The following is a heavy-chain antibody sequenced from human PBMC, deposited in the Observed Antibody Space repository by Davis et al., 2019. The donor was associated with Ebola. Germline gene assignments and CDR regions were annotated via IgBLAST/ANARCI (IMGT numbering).Heavy chain of an antibody. CDR3: ARFRRTFYYYYGMDV. CDR2: INHSGST. Sequence: MPSETPSLTCAVYGGSFSGYYWSWIRQPPGKGLEWIGEINHSGSTNYNPSLKSRVTISVDTSKNQFSLKLSSVTAADTAVYYCARFRRTFYYYYGMDVWGQGTTVTVSS. J-gene: IGHJ6*02. D-gene: IGHD1/OR15-1a*01. V-gene: IGHV4-34*01. CDR1: GGSFSGYY.